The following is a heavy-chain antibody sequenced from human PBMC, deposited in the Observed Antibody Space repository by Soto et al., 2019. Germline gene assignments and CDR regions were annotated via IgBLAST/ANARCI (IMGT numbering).Heavy chain of an antibody. CDR2: ISSSISTI. D-gene: IGHD4-17*01. J-gene: IGHJ4*02. CDR3: ARGDDGDYVDY. CDR1: GFTLSSYS. V-gene: IGHV3-48*01. Sequence: EVQLVESGGGLVQPGGSLRLSCAASGFTLSSYSMNWVRQAPGKGLEWVSYISSSISTIYYADSVKGRFTISRDNAKNSLYLQMNSLRAEDTAVYYCARGDDGDYVDYWGQGTLVIVSS.